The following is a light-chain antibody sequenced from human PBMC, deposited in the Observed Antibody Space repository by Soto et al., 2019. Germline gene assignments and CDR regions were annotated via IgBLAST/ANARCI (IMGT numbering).Light chain of an antibody. Sequence: DIQMTQSPSSLSASVGDRVTITCQASQEISNYLNWYQQQPGKAPKLLIYDASYLETGVPSRLSGSGTATDFTFTISRLQPADIATYYCQQYDNLPPLTFGGGTKVEIK. CDR1: QEISNY. CDR2: DAS. CDR3: QQYDNLPPLT. J-gene: IGKJ4*01. V-gene: IGKV1-33*01.